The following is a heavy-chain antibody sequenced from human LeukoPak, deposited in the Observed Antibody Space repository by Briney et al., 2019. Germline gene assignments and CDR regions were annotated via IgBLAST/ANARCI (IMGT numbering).Heavy chain of an antibody. CDR1: EDTFNNYA. CDR2: VIPMGARA. D-gene: IGHD3-22*01. V-gene: IGHV1-69*13. J-gene: IGHJ4*02. Sequence: SVKVSCKASEDTFNNYAIGWVRQAPGQGLEWMGGVIPMGARAVSAPKFRDRVTITADAFTTPTYMTLTSLRSDDSALYYCAWDYYASSCPEVYSDNWGQGTLVTVSS. CDR3: AWDYYASSCPEVYSDN.